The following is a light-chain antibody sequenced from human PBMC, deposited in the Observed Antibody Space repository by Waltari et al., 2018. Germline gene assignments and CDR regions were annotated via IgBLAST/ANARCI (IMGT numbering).Light chain of an antibody. J-gene: IGKJ2*01. CDR2: KAS. CDR3: QQYNSYSPYT. Sequence: DIQMTQSPATLSASVGVRVTITCRASQSISSWLAWYQQKPGKAPTLLIYKASSLESGVPSRFSGSGSGTEFTLTISSLQPDDFATYYCQQYNSYSPYTFGQGTKLEIK. CDR1: QSISSW. V-gene: IGKV1-5*03.